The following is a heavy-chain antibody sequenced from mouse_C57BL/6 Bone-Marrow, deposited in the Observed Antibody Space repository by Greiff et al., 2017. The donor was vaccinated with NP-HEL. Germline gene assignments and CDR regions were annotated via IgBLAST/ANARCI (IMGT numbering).Heavy chain of an antibody. CDR1: GYAFSSSW. CDR3: ARWDLGLWYFDV. D-gene: IGHD4-1*01. CDR2: IYPGDGDT. J-gene: IGHJ1*03. Sequence: VQLQQSGPELVKPGASVKISCKASGYAFSSSWMNWVKQRPGKGLEWIRRIYPGDGDTNYNGKFKGKATLTADKSSSTAYMQLSSLTSEDSAVYFCARWDLGLWYFDVWGTGTTVTVSS. V-gene: IGHV1-82*01.